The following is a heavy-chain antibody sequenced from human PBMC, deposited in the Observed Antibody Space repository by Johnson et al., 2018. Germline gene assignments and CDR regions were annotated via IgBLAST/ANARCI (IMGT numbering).Heavy chain of an antibody. Sequence: QVQLVESGAEVKKPGASXKVSCKASGYTFPNYDINWVRQATGQGLEWMGRMNPNSGNTGYAQKLQGRVTMTRNTPIRTAYMEVRSLRSEDTAGYYRARGSASAMAYGMDVWGQGTTVTVSS. D-gene: IGHD5-18*01. CDR2: MNPNSGNT. CDR1: GYTFPNYD. J-gene: IGHJ6*02. CDR3: ARGSASAMAYGMDV. V-gene: IGHV1-8*01.